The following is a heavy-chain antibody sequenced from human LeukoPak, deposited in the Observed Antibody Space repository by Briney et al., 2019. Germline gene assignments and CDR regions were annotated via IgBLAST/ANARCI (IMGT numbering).Heavy chain of an antibody. CDR1: GYTFTSYG. J-gene: IGHJ3*02. CDR3: ANPYCSGGTCYAHDAFDI. D-gene: IGHD2-15*01. V-gene: IGHV1-18*01. Sequence: ASVKVSCKASGYTFTSYGISWVRQAPGQGLEWMGWISVYNGNTNYAQKLQGRVTMTTDTSTSTAYMELRSLRSDDTAVYYCANPYCSGGTCYAHDAFDIWGQGTMVTVSS. CDR2: ISVYNGNT.